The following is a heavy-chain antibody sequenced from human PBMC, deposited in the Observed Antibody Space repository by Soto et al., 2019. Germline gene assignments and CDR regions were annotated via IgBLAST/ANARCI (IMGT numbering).Heavy chain of an antibody. CDR2: IWYDGSNK. Sequence: GGSLRLSCAASGFTFSSYGMHWVRQAPGKGLEWVAVIWYDGSNKYYADSVKGRFTISRDNSKNTLYLQMNSLRAEDTAVYYCARSGNDYVWGSYRHYYYYGMGVWGQGTTVTVSS. J-gene: IGHJ6*02. CDR3: ARSGNDYVWGSYRHYYYYGMGV. D-gene: IGHD3-16*02. V-gene: IGHV3-33*01. CDR1: GFTFSSYG.